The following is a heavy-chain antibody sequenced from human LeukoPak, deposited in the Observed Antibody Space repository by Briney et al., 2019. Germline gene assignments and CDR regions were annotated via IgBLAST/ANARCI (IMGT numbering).Heavy chain of an antibody. CDR2: IYYSGST. CDR3: AILMTTVTTSWFDP. D-gene: IGHD4-17*01. Sequence: SETLSLTCTVSGGSISSYYWSWIRQPPGKGLEWIGYIYYSGSTNYNPSLKSRVTISVDKPNNQFSLRLSSVTAADTAVYYCAILMTTVTTSWFDPWGQGTLVTVSS. J-gene: IGHJ5*02. CDR1: GGSISSYY. V-gene: IGHV4-59*12.